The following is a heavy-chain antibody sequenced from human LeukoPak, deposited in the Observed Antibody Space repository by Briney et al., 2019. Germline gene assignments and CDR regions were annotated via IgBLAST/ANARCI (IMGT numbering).Heavy chain of an antibody. D-gene: IGHD6-19*01. CDR2: FNSDTGDT. CDR1: GYTFTNYA. Sequence: ASVKVSCKASGYTFTNYAFNWVRQAPGQRLEWMGWFNSDTGDTHYSQNFQGRLIITRDTSASTAYMELSSLRPEDTAVFFCVRGGPNRSGWTLDYWGQGTLVTVSS. V-gene: IGHV1-3*01. J-gene: IGHJ4*02. CDR3: VRGGPNRSGWTLDY.